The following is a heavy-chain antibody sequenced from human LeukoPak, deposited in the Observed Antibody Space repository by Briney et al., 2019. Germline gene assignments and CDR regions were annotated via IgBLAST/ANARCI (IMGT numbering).Heavy chain of an antibody. V-gene: IGHV4-34*01. CDR3: ARKNTYRKYQLLSNAFDI. J-gene: IGHJ3*02. D-gene: IGHD2-2*01. CDR1: GGSFSGYY. CDR2: INRSGST. Sequence: PSEALSLTCAVYGGSFSGYYWSWIRQPPGKGLEWIGEINRSGSTNYNPSLKSRVTISVDTSRNQFSLKLSSVTAADTAVYYCARKNTYRKYQLLSNAFDIWGQGTMVTVSS.